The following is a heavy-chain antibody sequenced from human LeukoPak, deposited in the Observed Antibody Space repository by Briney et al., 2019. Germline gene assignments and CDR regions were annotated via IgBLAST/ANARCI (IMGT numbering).Heavy chain of an antibody. Sequence: PGGSLRLSCAASGFNFTNYNMNWVRQDPGKGLEWVSSIHSSSGSIYYADSLKGRFTISRDNAKNSLYLQMNSLRAEDTAVYYCARDLTNYFDYWGQGTLVTVSS. V-gene: IGHV3-21*01. CDR2: IHSSSGSI. J-gene: IGHJ4*02. D-gene: IGHD1-14*01. CDR3: ARDLTNYFDY. CDR1: GFNFTNYN.